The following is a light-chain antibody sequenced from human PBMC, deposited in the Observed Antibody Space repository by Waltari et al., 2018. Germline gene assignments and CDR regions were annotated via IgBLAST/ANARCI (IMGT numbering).Light chain of an antibody. V-gene: IGLV1-44*01. CDR3: ATWDDRLTGVV. Sequence: QSVLTQPHSASGTPGQRGSISCSGSYSNIGSNIGHWYQQLPGTAPKLLIYSNDYRPSGVPDRFSGSKSGTSASLAISGLQSEDEAEYYCATWDDRLTGVVFGGGTRVTVL. CDR1: YSNIGSNI. J-gene: IGLJ2*01. CDR2: SND.